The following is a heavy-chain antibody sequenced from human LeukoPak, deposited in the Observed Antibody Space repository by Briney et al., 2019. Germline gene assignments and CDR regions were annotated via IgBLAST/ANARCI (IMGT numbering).Heavy chain of an antibody. CDR2: IIPILGIA. J-gene: IGHJ5*02. Sequence: GASVKVSCKASGYTFTGYYMHWVRQAPGQGLEWMGRIIPILGIANYAQKFQGRVTITADKSTSTAYMELSSLRSEDTAVYYCAKERYYDSSGYYYDNWFDPWGQGTLVTVSS. D-gene: IGHD3-22*01. CDR1: GYTFTGYY. CDR3: AKERYYDSSGYYYDNWFDP. V-gene: IGHV1-69*04.